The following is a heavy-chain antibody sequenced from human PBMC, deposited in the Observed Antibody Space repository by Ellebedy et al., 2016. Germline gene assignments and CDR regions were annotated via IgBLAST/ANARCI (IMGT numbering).Heavy chain of an antibody. Sequence: GESLKISCPASGFTFSSYAMSWVRQAPGKGLEWVSSISGGGGSTYYADSMRGRFTISRDNSKNTLYLQMNSLRDEDTAVYFCAKESGYSSGWYDYWGQGTLVTVSS. CDR3: AKESGYSSGWYDY. CDR1: GFTFSSYA. V-gene: IGHV3-23*01. J-gene: IGHJ4*02. D-gene: IGHD6-19*01. CDR2: ISGGGGST.